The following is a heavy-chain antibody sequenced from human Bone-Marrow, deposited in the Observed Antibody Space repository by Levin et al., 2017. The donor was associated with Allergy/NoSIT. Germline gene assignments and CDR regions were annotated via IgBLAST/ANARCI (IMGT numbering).Heavy chain of an antibody. J-gene: IGHJ6*02. Sequence: PGESLKISCRASGGTFKSYAINWVRQAPGQGLEWVGGIIPMLGTANYAQNFQGRVTIPADDFTSTVYMELRSLRSEDTAMYYCGYDMLTESSYYGMDVWGQGTTVTVSS. V-gene: IGHV1-69*01. CDR3: GYDMLTESSYYGMDV. CDR1: GGTFKSYA. CDR2: IIPMLGTA. D-gene: IGHD3-9*01.